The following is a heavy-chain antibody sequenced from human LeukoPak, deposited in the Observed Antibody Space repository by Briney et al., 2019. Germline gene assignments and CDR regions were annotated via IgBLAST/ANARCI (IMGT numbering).Heavy chain of an antibody. Sequence: SETLSLTCTVSGGSISSYYWSWIRHPPGKGLEWIGYIYYSGSTNYNPSLKSRVTISVDTSKNQFSLKLSSVTAADTAVYYCARDYYDSSGYYVAFDIWGQGTMVTVSS. CDR2: IYYSGST. D-gene: IGHD3-22*01. CDR1: GGSISSYY. J-gene: IGHJ3*02. V-gene: IGHV4-59*01. CDR3: ARDYYDSSGYYVAFDI.